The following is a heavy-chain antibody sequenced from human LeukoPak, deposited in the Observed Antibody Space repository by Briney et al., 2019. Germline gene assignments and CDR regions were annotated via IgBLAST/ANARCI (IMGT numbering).Heavy chain of an antibody. J-gene: IGHJ4*02. CDR3: ARDGRGDLTWIQLWSPFDY. V-gene: IGHV3-33*01. Sequence: GGSLRLSCAASGFTFSSYGMHWVRQAPGKGLEWEAVIWYDGSNKYYADSVKGRFTISRDNSKNTLYLQMNCLRTEDTAVYYCARDGRGDLTWIQLWSPFDYWGQGTLVTVSS. CDR1: GFTFSSYG. CDR2: IWYDGSNK. D-gene: IGHD5-18*01.